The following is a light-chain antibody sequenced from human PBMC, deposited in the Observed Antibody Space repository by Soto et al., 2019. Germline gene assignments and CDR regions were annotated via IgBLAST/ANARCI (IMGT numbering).Light chain of an antibody. CDR2: AAS. J-gene: IGKJ2*01. CDR1: QGIRND. Sequence: AIQMTQSPSSLSASVGDRVTITCRASQGIRNDLAWYQQKPRKAPKLLIYAASSLQSGVSSRFSGSGSGTDFTLTISSLQPEDFATYYCLQDYYYPYTVGQGTKLEIK. CDR3: LQDYYYPYT. V-gene: IGKV1-6*01.